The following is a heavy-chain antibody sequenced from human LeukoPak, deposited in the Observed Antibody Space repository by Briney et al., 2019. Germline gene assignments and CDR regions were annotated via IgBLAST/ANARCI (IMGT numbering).Heavy chain of an antibody. V-gene: IGHV4-59*01. CDR1: GGSISSYY. CDR2: IYYSGST. J-gene: IGHJ4*02. Sequence: SETLSLTCTVSGGSISSYYWSWIRQPSGKGLEWIGYIYYSGSTNYNPSLKSRATISVDTSKNQFSLKLSSVTAADTAVYYCARNLGGSSWVFDYWGQGTLVTVSS. CDR3: ARNLGGSSWVFDY. D-gene: IGHD6-13*01.